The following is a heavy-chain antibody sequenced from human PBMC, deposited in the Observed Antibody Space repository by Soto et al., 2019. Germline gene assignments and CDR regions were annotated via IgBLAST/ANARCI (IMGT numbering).Heavy chain of an antibody. D-gene: IGHD4-4*01. CDR2: IGGSGGNT. J-gene: IGHJ4*02. Sequence: EVQLLESGGGIVQPGGSLRLSCAASGFIFNAYAMTWVRQAPGQGLEWVSAIGGSGGNTYYAASVTGRFTISRDNSRDTVDLQMNSLRAEDTAVYYCARVASDHRNSLDIWCQGILVTVSS. V-gene: IGHV3-23*01. CDR3: ARVASDHRNSLDI. CDR1: GFIFNAYA.